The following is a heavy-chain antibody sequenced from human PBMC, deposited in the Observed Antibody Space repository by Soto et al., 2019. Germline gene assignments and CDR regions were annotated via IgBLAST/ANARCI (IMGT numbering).Heavy chain of an antibody. J-gene: IGHJ6*02. D-gene: IGHD2-15*01. CDR3: ARRNRSGEVGYYYGMDV. Sequence: QVQLVQSGAEVKKPGSSVKVSCKASGGTFSSYAISWVRQAPGQGLEWMGGIIPIFGTANYAQKFQGRVTLTADESTSTAYMELSRLRSEDTAVYYCARRNRSGEVGYYYGMDVWGQGTTVTVSS. CDR1: GGTFSSYA. CDR2: IIPIFGTA. V-gene: IGHV1-69*01.